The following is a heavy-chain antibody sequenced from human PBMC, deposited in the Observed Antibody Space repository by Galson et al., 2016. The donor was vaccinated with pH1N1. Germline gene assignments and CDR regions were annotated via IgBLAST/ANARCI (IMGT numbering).Heavy chain of an antibody. CDR1: GGSISNSNYY. D-gene: IGHD3-10*01. J-gene: IGHJ4*02. CDR3: ARLWYGEYIDY. CDR2: IYYSGIT. V-gene: IGHV4-39*01. Sequence: GTLSLTCTVSGGSISNSNYYWGWIRQPPGKGLQWIANIYYSGITYYDALLTRRFTISVDTSKNHFSLKLNSVLAADTAVYYCARLWYGEYIDYWGQETRVTVSS.